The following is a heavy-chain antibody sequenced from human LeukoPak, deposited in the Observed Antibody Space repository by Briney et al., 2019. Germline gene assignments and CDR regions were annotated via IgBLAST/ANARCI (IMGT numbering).Heavy chain of an antibody. D-gene: IGHD5-18*01. CDR1: GGTFSSYA. J-gene: IGHJ4*02. CDR3: ARGDTAMAKGGYYFDY. CDR2: IIPIFGTA. Sequence: SVKVSCKASGGTFSSYAISWVRQAPGQGREWMGGIIPIFGTANYAQKFQGRVTITTDESTSTAYMELSSLRSEDTAVYYCARGDTAMAKGGYYFDYWGQGTLVTVSS. V-gene: IGHV1-69*05.